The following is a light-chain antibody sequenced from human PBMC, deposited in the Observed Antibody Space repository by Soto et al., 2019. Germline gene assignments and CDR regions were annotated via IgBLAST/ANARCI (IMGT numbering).Light chain of an antibody. V-gene: IGKV3-20*01. CDR3: QQYISSSWT. J-gene: IGKJ1*01. CDR2: GAS. CDR1: SSY. Sequence: EIALTQSPGTLSLSPGERATLSCRASSSYLAWYQQKVGQAPRLLIYGASIRTTGIPDRFSGSASGTDFTLTISRLEPEDSAVYYCQQYISSSWTFGQGTKVDVK.